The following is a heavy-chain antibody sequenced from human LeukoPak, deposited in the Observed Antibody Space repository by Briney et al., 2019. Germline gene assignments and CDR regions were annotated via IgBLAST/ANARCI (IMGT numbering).Heavy chain of an antibody. Sequence: ASVKVSCKASGGTFSIYAISWVRQAPGQGLEWMGGIIPIFGTANYAQKFQGRVTITADESKSTAYMELSSLRSEDTAVYYCARSLGFSPPFYDSGQGTLVTVSS. D-gene: IGHD3-3*01. CDR3: ARSLGFSPPFYD. J-gene: IGHJ4*02. CDR1: GGTFSIYA. V-gene: IGHV1-69*01. CDR2: IIPIFGTA.